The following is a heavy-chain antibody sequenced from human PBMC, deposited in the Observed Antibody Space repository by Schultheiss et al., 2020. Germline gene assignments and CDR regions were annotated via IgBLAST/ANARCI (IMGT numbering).Heavy chain of an antibody. CDR1: GYTFTSYG. CDR3: ARHLRVGYCSGGSCYLGY. V-gene: IGHV1-18*01. CDR2: ISAYNGNT. D-gene: IGHD2-15*01. Sequence: ASVKVSCKASGYTFTSYGISWVRQAPGQGLEWMGWISAYNGNTNYAQKLQGRVTMTTDTSTSTAYMELRSLRSDDTAVYYCARHLRVGYCSGGSCYLGYWGQGNRVTVSS. J-gene: IGHJ4*02.